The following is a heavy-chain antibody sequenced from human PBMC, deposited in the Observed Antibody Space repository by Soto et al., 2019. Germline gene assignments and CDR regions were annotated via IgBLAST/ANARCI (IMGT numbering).Heavy chain of an antibody. CDR1: GVSISSYY. V-gene: IGHV4-59*01. CDR3: ARGHRSYDSSGYYDY. J-gene: IGHJ4*02. D-gene: IGHD3-22*01. Sequence: SETLCLTCTFSGVSISSYYLSWIRQPPGKGLEWIGYIYYSGSTNYNPSLKSRVTISVDTSKNQFSLKLSSVTAADTAVYYCARGHRSYDSSGYYDYWGQGTLVT. CDR2: IYYSGST.